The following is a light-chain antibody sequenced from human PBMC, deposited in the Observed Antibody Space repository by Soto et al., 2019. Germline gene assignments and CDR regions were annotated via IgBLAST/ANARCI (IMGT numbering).Light chain of an antibody. CDR2: AVS. V-gene: IGKV1-17*01. CDR3: LHHHSYPQT. CDR1: QGIKND. Sequence: INQSPSSMTKNKGGRFSITWRASQGIKNDLAWYQQKPGKAPKRLIYAVSSLQSGVPSRFSGSGSETDFTLTISILQPEDFATYYCLHHHSYPQTSGQGANVDIK. J-gene: IGKJ1*01.